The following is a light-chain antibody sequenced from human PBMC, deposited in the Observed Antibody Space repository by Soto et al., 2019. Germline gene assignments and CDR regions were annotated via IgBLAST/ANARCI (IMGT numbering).Light chain of an antibody. CDR2: DDS. Sequence: SYELTQPPSVSVAPGQTATVTSGGNNVGSKSVHWYQQKPGQAPVLVVYDDSDRPSGIPERFSGSNSGNTATLTISRVEAGDEADYYCQVWDTSSDQGVFGTGTKLTVL. J-gene: IGLJ1*01. CDR1: NVGSKS. CDR3: QVWDTSSDQGV. V-gene: IGLV3-21*02.